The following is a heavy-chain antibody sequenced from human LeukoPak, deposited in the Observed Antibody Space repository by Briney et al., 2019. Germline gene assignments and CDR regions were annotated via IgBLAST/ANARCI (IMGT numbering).Heavy chain of an antibody. V-gene: IGHV3-48*04. Sequence: GGSLRLSCAASGFTFSSYSMNWVRQAPGKGLEWVSFISSSSSTIYYADSVKGRFTISRDNAKNSLYLQMNSLRAEDTAVYYCARDRGGSYSATDYWGQGTLVTVSS. J-gene: IGHJ4*02. CDR2: ISSSSSTI. CDR1: GFTFSSYS. D-gene: IGHD1-26*01. CDR3: ARDRGGSYSATDY.